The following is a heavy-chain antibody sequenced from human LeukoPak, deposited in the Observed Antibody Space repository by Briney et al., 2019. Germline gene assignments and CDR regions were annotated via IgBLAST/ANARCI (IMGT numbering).Heavy chain of an antibody. CDR1: GGSISSYY. J-gene: IGHJ4*02. V-gene: IGHV4-59*01. CDR2: IYYSGST. CDR3: ARGPVGELPEN. D-gene: IGHD1-26*01. Sequence: PSETLSLTCTVSGGSISSYYWSWIRQPPGKGLEWIGYIYYSGSTNYNPSLKSRVTISVDTSKNRFSLKLSSVTAADTAVYYCARGPVGELPENWGQGTLVTVSS.